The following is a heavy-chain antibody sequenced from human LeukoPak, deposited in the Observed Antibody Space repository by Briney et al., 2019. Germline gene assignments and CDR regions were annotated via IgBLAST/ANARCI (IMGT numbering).Heavy chain of an antibody. J-gene: IGHJ4*02. D-gene: IGHD3-10*01. CDR3: AREVLLGPED. CDR2: ISSSSSYI. V-gene: IGHV3-21*01. Sequence: GGSLRLPCAASGFTFSSYSMNWVRQAPGKGLEWVSSISSSSSYIYYADSVKGRFTISRDNAKNSLYLQMNSLRAEDTAVYYCAREVLLGPEDWGQGTLVTVSS. CDR1: GFTFSSYS.